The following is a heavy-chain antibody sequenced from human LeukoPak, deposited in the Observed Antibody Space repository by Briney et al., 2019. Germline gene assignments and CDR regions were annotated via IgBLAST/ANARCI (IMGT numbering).Heavy chain of an antibody. V-gene: IGHV3-23*01. CDR1: GFTLSNYA. J-gene: IGHJ4*02. Sequence: GGCLRLSCVASGFTLSNYAMNWGRQAPGQGVKWVSGSGSGGDTYYVDSVKGRFTISRDNSKNTLYLQMNSLRAGDTAVYYCAKARGGTYRTYYFDHWGQGTLVTVSS. CDR3: AKARGGTYRTYYFDH. CDR2: SGSGGDT. D-gene: IGHD1-26*01.